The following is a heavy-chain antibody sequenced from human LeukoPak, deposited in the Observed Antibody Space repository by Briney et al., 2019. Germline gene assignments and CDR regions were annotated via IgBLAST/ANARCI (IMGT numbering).Heavy chain of an antibody. J-gene: IGHJ3*02. Sequence: GGSLRLSCSSSGFTFSTYAMSWVRQAPGKGLEWVSGLSGSAATTYYADSAKGRFTISRDNSKNALYLQMNNLRGDDTAIYYCAKSVGIIRRGAFDIWGQGTMVTVSS. D-gene: IGHD3-10*01. V-gene: IGHV3-23*01. CDR2: LSGSAATT. CDR3: AKSVGIIRRGAFDI. CDR1: GFTFSTYA.